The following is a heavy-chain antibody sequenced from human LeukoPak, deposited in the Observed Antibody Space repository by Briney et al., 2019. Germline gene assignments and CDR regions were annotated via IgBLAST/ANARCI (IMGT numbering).Heavy chain of an antibody. CDR2: ISAYNGNT. CDR1: GYTFTSYG. Sequence: ASVNVSCKASGYTFTSYGISWVRQAPGQGLEWMGWISAYNGNTNYAQKLQGRVTMTTDTSTSTAYMELRSLRSDDTAVYYCARGGVLRYFDWPCMDVWGQGTTVTVSS. V-gene: IGHV1-18*01. CDR3: ARGGVLRYFDWPCMDV. D-gene: IGHD3-9*01. J-gene: IGHJ6*02.